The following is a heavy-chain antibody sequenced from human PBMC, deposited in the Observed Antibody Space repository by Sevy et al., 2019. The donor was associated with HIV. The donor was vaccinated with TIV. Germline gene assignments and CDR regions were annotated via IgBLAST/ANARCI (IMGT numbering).Heavy chain of an antibody. J-gene: IGHJ4*02. CDR3: AREGSGRY. CDR2: ISSGSNYK. D-gene: IGHD3-10*01. CDR1: GFTFNKYN. V-gene: IGHV3-21*01. Sequence: GGSLRLSCAASGFTFNKYNMIWVRQAPGKGLEWVSFISSGSNYKYYADSVRGRFTTSRDNAKNSLYLQMNTLRAEDTAVYYCAREGSGRYWGQGTLVTVSS.